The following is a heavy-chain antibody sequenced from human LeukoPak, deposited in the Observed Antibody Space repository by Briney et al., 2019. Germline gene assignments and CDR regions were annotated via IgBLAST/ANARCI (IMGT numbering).Heavy chain of an antibody. V-gene: IGHV1-46*01. CDR1: GFIFTNYY. J-gene: IGHJ4*02. CDR3: ARGGVLQLLDH. D-gene: IGHD6-13*01. Sequence: ASVKVSCMASGFIFTNYYMHWVRQAPGQGLEWMGMIDPGGDTTRYAQKFQGRVTMTRDMSTSTVYMELSSLRSEDTAVYYCARGGVLQLLDHWGQGTLVTVSS. CDR2: IDPGGDTT.